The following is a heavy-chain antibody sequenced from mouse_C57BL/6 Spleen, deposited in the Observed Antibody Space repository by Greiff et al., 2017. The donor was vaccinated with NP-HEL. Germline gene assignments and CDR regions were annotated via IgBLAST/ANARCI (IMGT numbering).Heavy chain of an antibody. Sequence: EVQLQQSGPELVKPGASVKISCKASGYTFTDYYMNWVKQSHGKSLEWIGDINPNNGGTSYNQKFKGKATLTVDKSSSTAYMELRSLTSEDSAVYYCANGNHYFDYWGQGTTLTVSS. J-gene: IGHJ2*01. CDR2: INPNNGGT. V-gene: IGHV1-26*01. D-gene: IGHD2-1*01. CDR1: GYTFTDYY. CDR3: ANGNHYFDY.